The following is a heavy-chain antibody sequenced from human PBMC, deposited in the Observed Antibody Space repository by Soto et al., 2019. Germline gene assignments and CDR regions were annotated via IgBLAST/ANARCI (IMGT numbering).Heavy chain of an antibody. CDR1: GGTFSSYA. J-gene: IGHJ4*02. Sequence: GASMKVSCRASGGTFSSYAISWVRQAPGQGLEWMGGIIPIFGTTNYAQKFQGRVTITEDASTDTAYMELSSLRSEDTAVYYCATLPTYYYGSGYFDYWGQGTLVTVSS. V-gene: IGHV1-69*13. CDR2: IIPIFGTT. D-gene: IGHD3-10*01. CDR3: ATLPTYYYGSGYFDY.